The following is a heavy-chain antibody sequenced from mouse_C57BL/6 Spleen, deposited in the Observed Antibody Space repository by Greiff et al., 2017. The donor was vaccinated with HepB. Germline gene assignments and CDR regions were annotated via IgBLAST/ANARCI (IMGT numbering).Heavy chain of an antibody. V-gene: IGHV2-2*01. D-gene: IGHD1-1*01. CDR1: GFSLTSYG. Sequence: VQLQQSGPGLVQPSQRLSITCTVSGFSLTSYGVHWVRQSPGKGLEWLGVIWSGGSTDYNAAFISRLSISKDNSKSQVFFKMNSLQADDTAIYYCARPFITTSRAFAYWGQGTLVTVSA. CDR3: ARPFITTSRAFAY. J-gene: IGHJ3*01. CDR2: IWSGGST.